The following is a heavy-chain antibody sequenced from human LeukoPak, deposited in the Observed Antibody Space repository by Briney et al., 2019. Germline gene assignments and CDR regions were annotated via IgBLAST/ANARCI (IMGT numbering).Heavy chain of an antibody. CDR2: IIPIFGTA. D-gene: IGHD2-2*02. J-gene: IGHJ6*02. Sequence: SVKVSCKASGGTFSSYTISWVRQAPGQGLEWMGGIIPIFGTANYAQKFQGRVTITADESTSTAYMELSRLRSDDTAVYYCARDQLLYEDYYGMDVWGQGTTVTVSS. CDR1: GGTFSSYT. CDR3: ARDQLLYEDYYGMDV. V-gene: IGHV1-69*01.